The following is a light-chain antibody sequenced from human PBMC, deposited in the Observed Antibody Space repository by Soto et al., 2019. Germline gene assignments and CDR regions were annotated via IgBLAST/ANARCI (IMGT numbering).Light chain of an antibody. Sequence: QSALTQPASVSGSPGQSITISCTGTSSDVGGYNYVSWYQQHPGKAPKLMIYDVSNRPSGVSNRFSGSKSGNTASLTISGLQAEDEAEYYCISYTSSSTLVVFGGGTQLTVL. CDR3: ISYTSSSTLVV. CDR2: DVS. J-gene: IGLJ2*01. V-gene: IGLV2-14*01. CDR1: SSDVGGYNY.